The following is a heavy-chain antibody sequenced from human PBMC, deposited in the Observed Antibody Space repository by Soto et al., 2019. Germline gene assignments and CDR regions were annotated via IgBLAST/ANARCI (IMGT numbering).Heavy chain of an antibody. CDR3: AKSRYSDSSGDFYDY. Sequence: GGSLRLSCAASAFTFNNYAMSWVRQAPGKGLEWVSGIGGSGRTTYYADSVKGRFTISRDNSNNTLFLQMNSLRAEDTVVYYCAKSRYSDSSGDFYDYWGQGTLVTVSS. CDR2: IGGSGRTT. V-gene: IGHV3-23*01. CDR1: AFTFNNYA. J-gene: IGHJ4*02. D-gene: IGHD3-22*01.